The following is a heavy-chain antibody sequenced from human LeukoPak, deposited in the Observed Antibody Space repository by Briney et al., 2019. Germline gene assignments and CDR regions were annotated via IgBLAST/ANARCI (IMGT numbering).Heavy chain of an antibody. CDR2: INHSGST. D-gene: IGHD3-22*01. Sequence: PSETLSLTCAVYGGSFSGYYWSWIRQPPGKGLEWIGEINHSGSTNYNPPLKSRVTISVDTSKNQFSLKLSSVTAADTAVYYCARAGRITMIVVVDPLKWFDPWGQGTLVTVSS. V-gene: IGHV4-34*01. CDR3: ARAGRITMIVVVDPLKWFDP. J-gene: IGHJ5*02. CDR1: GGSFSGYY.